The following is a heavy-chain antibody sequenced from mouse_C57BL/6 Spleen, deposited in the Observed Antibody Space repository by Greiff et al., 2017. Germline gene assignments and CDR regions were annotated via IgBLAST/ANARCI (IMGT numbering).Heavy chain of an antibody. V-gene: IGHV1-50*01. CDR1: GYTFTSYW. CDR2: IDPSDSYT. D-gene: IGHD1-1*01. J-gene: IGHJ3*01. CDR3: ASRSDYYGSSSPWFAY. Sequence: QVQLQQPGAELVKPGASVKLSCKASGYTFTSYWMQWVKQRPGQGLEWIGEIDPSDSYTNYNQKFKGKATLTVDTSSSAAYMQRSSLTSEDSAVFDCASRSDYYGSSSPWFAYWGEGTLVTVSA.